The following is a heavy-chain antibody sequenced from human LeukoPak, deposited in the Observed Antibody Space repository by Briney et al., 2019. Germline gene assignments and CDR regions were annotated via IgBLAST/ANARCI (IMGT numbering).Heavy chain of an antibody. CDR3: AXDYRSGGGYFDY. D-gene: IGHD6-19*01. CDR1: GYTFTSYY. V-gene: IGHV1-2*02. Sequence: AXVKVSCXASGYTFTSYYMHWVRQAPGQGLQWMGWINPDNGGTNYEQKFQGRVTMTRDTSISTAYMELSRLRSDDTDVYYCAXDYRSGGGYFDYWGQGTLVTASS. CDR2: INPDNGGT. J-gene: IGHJ4*02.